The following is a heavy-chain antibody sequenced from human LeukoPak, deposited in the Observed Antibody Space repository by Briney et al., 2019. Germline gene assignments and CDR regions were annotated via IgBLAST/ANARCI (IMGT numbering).Heavy chain of an antibody. J-gene: IGHJ5*02. Sequence: ASVKVSCKASGYTFTSYAMHWVPQAPGQRLEWMGWINAGNGNTKYSQKFQGRVTITRDTSASTAHMELSSLRSEDTAVYYCARELVRGNWFDPWGQGTLVTVSS. CDR1: GYTFTSYA. V-gene: IGHV1-3*01. D-gene: IGHD3-10*01. CDR3: ARELVRGNWFDP. CDR2: INAGNGNT.